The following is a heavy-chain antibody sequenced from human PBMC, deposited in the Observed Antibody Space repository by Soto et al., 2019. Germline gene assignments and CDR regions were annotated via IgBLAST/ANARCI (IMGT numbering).Heavy chain of an antibody. CDR3: VKRGAFNSSCYFYL. J-gene: IGHJ2*01. CDR2: ISGSGGST. Sequence: EVQLLESGGGLVQPGGSLRLSCAASGFTFSSYAMSWVRQAPGKGLEWVSAISGSGGSTYYADSVKGRFTISRDNSKNTLYRQTNSVRAEDTAVYYGVKRGAFNSSCYFYLWGRGTLVTGSS. V-gene: IGHV3-23*01. CDR1: GFTFSSYA. D-gene: IGHD4-4*01.